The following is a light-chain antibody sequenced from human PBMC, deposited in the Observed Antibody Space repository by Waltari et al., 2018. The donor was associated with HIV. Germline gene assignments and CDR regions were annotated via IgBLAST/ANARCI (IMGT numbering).Light chain of an antibody. J-gene: IGLJ2*01. CDR3: HVWDSRSVT. V-gene: IGLV3-21*04. CDR2: DDS. Sequence: SYVLTQPPSVSVAPGKTARITCGGNNIGSKNVHWYQQRPGQAPVLVIYDDSDRPAGIPERFSGSNSGNTATLTISRVEAGDEADYYCHVWDSRSVTFGGGTKLTVV. CDR1: NIGSKN.